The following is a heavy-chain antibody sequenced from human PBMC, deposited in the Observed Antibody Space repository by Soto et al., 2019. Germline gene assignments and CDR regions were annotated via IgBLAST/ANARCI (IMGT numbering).Heavy chain of an antibody. V-gene: IGHV3-53*05. CDR1: GFTVSSNY. D-gene: IGHD3-10*01. CDR3: AKERGWLGETRDLDY. J-gene: IGHJ4*02. CDR2: IYSGGST. Sequence: GESLKISCAASGFTVSSNYMSWVRQAPGKGLEWVSVIYSGGSTYYADSVKGRFTISRDNSKNTLYLQMNSLRAEDTAVYYCAKERGWLGETRDLDYWGQGNLVTVSS.